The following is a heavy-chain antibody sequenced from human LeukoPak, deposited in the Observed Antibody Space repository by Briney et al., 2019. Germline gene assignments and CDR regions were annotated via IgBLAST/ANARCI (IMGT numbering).Heavy chain of an antibody. CDR3: ARGGSYYYYYYMDV. V-gene: IGHV4-38-2*01. J-gene: IGHJ6*03. CDR2: IYHSGST. CDR1: GYSISSGYY. Sequence: PSETLSLTCAVSGYSISSGYYWGWIRQPPGKGLEWIGSIYHSGSTYYNPSLKSRVTISVDTSKNRFSLKLSSVTAADTAVYYCARGGSYYYYYYMDVWGKGTTVTVSS. D-gene: IGHD1-26*01.